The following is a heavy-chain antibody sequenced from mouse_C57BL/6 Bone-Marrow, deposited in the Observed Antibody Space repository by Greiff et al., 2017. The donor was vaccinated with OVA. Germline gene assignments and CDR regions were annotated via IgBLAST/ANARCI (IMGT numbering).Heavy chain of an antibody. D-gene: IGHD2-5*01. V-gene: IGHV10-1*01. J-gene: IGHJ4*01. CDR2: IRSKSNNYAT. Sequence: EVKLMESGGGLVQPKGSLKLSCAASGFSFNTYAMNWVRQAPGKGLEWVARIRSKSNNYATYYADSVKDRFTISRDDSESMLYLQMNNLKTEDTAMYYCVGNYYSNYGYAMDYWGQGTSVTVSS. CDR1: GFSFNTYA. CDR3: VGNYYSNYGYAMDY.